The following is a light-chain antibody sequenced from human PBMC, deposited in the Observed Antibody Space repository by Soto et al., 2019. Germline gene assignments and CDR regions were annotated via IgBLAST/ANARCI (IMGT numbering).Light chain of an antibody. CDR2: EVN. CDR3: SSYTTSYFYV. V-gene: IGLV2-14*01. Sequence: QSVLTQPASLSGSPGQSITISCTGTSSDIGAYDYVSWFQQHPGKAPKLMISEVNNRPSGVSYRFSASKSAFTASLTISGLQAEDEAHYYCSSYTTSYFYVFGPGTKVTVL. J-gene: IGLJ1*01. CDR1: SSDIGAYDY.